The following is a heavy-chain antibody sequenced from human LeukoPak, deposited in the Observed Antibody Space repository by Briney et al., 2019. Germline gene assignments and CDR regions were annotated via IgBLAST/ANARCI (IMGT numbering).Heavy chain of an antibody. J-gene: IGHJ4*02. CDR2: ISSSSSYT. CDR3: ARTNNNGCSGGSCYRDFDY. V-gene: IGHV3-11*06. D-gene: IGHD2-15*01. CDR1: GFTFSDYY. Sequence: KPGGSLRLSCAASGFTFSDYYMSWIRQAPGKGLEWVSYISSSSSYTNYADSVKGRLTISRDNAKNSLYLQMNSLRAEDTAVYYCARTNNNGCSGGSCYRDFDYWGQGTLVTVSS.